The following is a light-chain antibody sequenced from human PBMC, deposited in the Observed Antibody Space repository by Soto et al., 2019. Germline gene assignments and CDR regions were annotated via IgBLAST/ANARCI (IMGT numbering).Light chain of an antibody. CDR1: QTISSW. J-gene: IGKJ5*01. Sequence: DIQMTQSPSTLPGSLGDRVTMTRRTSQTISSWLGWYQQKREKAPKLLFYDASSLRSVVPSMCSGSGSGTYFTLTISLLQHEDFTTYCCQQNCGTLITFGQGTRL. CDR2: DAS. CDR3: QQNCGTLIT. V-gene: IGKV1-5*01.